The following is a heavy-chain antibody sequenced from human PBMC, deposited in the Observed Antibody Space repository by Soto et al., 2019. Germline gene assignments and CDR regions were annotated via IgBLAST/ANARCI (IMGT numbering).Heavy chain of an antibody. CDR2: INPSGGST. CDR3: ARRIAAFGQTNWFDP. D-gene: IGHD6-6*01. J-gene: IGHJ5*02. Sequence: ASVKVSCKASGYTFTSYYMHWVRQAPGQGLEWMGIINPSGGSTSYAQKFQGRVTMTRDTSTSIVYMELSSLRSEDTAVYYCARRIAAFGQTNWFDPWGQGTLVTVSS. V-gene: IGHV1-46*01. CDR1: GYTFTSYY.